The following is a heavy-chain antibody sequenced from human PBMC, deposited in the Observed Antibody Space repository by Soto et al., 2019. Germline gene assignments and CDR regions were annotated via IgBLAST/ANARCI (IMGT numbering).Heavy chain of an antibody. CDR2: ISYSGST. D-gene: IGHD3-10*01. CDR3: ARVRLVRGLGGYFFDY. J-gene: IGHJ4*02. Sequence: QVQLQESGPGLVKPSQTLSLTCTVSGGSISSGDYFWSWIRQPPGKGLEFIGYISYSGSTYYNPSLQSPFTISVDTSDNQFSLKLGSATAADTAVYYCARVRLVRGLGGYFFDYWGQGRLVTVSS. V-gene: IGHV4-30-4*01. CDR1: GGSISSGDYF.